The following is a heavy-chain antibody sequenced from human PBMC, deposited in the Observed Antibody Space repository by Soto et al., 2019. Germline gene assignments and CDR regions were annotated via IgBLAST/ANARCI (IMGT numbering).Heavy chain of an antibody. CDR1: GGTISSYA. CDR3: TRKKHAPCGSSGYYFNWFDP. CDR2: IVPMFGAV. J-gene: IGHJ5*02. D-gene: IGHD3-22*01. V-gene: IGHV1-69*01. Sequence: QVQLVQSGAEVKKPGSSVKVSCKASGGTISSYAVSWVRQAPGQGLAWMGGIVPMFGAVNYAQKFQGRVTIIADDSTSTVYMELSSLTSEDRAVYYCTRKKHAPCGSSGYYFNWFDPWGQGTLVTVSS.